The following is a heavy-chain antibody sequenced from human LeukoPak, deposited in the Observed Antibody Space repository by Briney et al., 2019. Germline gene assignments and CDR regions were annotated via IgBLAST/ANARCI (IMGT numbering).Heavy chain of an antibody. D-gene: IGHD3-22*01. J-gene: IGHJ4*02. CDR1: DFNFITYA. Sequence: QTGGSLRLSCAASDFNFITYAMSWVRQAPGKGLEWVSIISGGGDVTHYADSVKGRFTISRDNSKNTLYLQMNSLRVEDTAVYYCAKDHDYYDSRESGDYWGQGTLVTVSS. V-gene: IGHV3-23*01. CDR2: ISGGGDVT. CDR3: AKDHDYYDSRESGDY.